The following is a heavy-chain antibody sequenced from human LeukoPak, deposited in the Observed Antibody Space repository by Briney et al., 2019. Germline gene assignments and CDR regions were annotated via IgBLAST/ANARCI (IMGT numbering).Heavy chain of an antibody. J-gene: IGHJ4*02. Sequence: SQTLSLTCTVSGGSISSGSYYWSWIRQPAGKGLEWIGRIYTSGSTNYNPSLKSRVTISVDTSKNQFSLKLSSVTAADTAVYYCARGGTRLLPDYWGQGTLVTVSS. CDR1: GGSISSGSYY. CDR3: ARGGTRLLPDY. D-gene: IGHD1-26*01. CDR2: IYTSGST. V-gene: IGHV4-61*02.